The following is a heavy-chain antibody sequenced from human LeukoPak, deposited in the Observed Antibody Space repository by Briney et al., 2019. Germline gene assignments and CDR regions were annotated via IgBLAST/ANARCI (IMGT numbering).Heavy chain of an antibody. D-gene: IGHD5-12*01. Sequence: GGSLELSFAASGFTFNSLAMRWVPQAPGKGLEWVSAISGSGVSTYYADSVKRRFTISRDNTMNSLFLQMNSLRAEDTAVYYCAPALSLYDYIYFDFWRQGTLVTVSS. CDR1: GFTFNSLA. CDR2: ISGSGVST. CDR3: APALSLYDYIYFDF. V-gene: IGHV3-23*01. J-gene: IGHJ4*02.